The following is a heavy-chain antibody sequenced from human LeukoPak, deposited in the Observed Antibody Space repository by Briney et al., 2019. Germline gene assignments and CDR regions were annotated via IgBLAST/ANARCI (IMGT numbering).Heavy chain of an antibody. D-gene: IGHD6-13*01. CDR2: IKHDGSEK. J-gene: IGHJ4*02. Sequence: GGSLRLSCAASGFTFSTYWMSWVRQPPGKGLEWVANIKHDGSEKYYVDSVKGRFTISRDNAKNSQYLQMNSLRAEDTAVYYCARVGTAEGTLEDYWGQGTLVTVSS. CDR3: ARVGTAEGTLEDY. CDR1: GFTFSTYW. V-gene: IGHV3-7*01.